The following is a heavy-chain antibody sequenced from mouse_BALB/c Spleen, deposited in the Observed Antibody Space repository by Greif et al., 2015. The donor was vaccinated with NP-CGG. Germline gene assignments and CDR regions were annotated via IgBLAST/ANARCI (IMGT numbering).Heavy chain of an antibody. J-gene: IGHJ2*01. CDR2: ISTYYGNT. Sequence: QVQLQQPGPELVRPGVSVKISCKGSSYTFTDYAMHWVKQSHARSLEWIGVISTYYGNTNYNQKFKGKATMTVDKSSSTAYMELARLTSEDSAVYYCARGSYRYVFDYWGQGTTLTVSS. CDR3: ARGSYRYVFDY. CDR1: SYTFTDYA. D-gene: IGHD2-14*01. V-gene: IGHV1-67*01.